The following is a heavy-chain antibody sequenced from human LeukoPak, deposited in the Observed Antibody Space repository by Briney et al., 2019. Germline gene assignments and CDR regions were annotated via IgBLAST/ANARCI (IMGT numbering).Heavy chain of an antibody. V-gene: IGHV3-48*03. D-gene: IGHD3-22*01. CDR1: GFTFGSYE. J-gene: IGHJ4*02. Sequence: GGSLRLSCAGSGFTFGSYEMNWVRQAPGKGLEWVSYISSSGRSIYYADSVKGRLTITRDNAGNSLFLQMNSLRAEDTAVYFCAREGWDTSGYYYCDFWGQGTLVTVSS. CDR3: AREGWDTSGYYYCDF. CDR2: ISSSGRSI.